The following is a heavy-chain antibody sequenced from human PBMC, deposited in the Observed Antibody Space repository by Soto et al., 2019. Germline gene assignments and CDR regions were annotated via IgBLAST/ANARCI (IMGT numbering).Heavy chain of an antibody. V-gene: IGHV3-7*01. CDR1: GFTFSSYW. J-gene: IGHJ4*02. Sequence: EVQLVESGGGLVQPGGSLRLSCAASGFTFSSYWMSWVRQAPGKGLEWVANIKQDGSEKYYVDSVKGRFTISRDNAKNSLYLQMNSLRAEDTAVYYCASLSRNNWNPYLDYWGQGTLVTVSS. CDR3: ASLSRNNWNPYLDY. D-gene: IGHD1-20*01. CDR2: IKQDGSEK.